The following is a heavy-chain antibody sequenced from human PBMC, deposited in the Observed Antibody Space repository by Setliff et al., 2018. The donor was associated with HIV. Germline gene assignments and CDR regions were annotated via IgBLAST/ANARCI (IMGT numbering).Heavy chain of an antibody. CDR3: ARGYSSSSSYYYGMDV. Sequence: GASVKVSCKASGYTFTNYGINWVRQAPGQGLEWMGWISVHNGNTNSAQNVPGRVTMTTDTSTSTAYMEVRSLRSDDTAVYYCARGYSSSSSYYYGMDVWGQGTTVTVSS. V-gene: IGHV1-18*01. CDR1: GYTFTNYG. D-gene: IGHD6-6*01. J-gene: IGHJ6*02. CDR2: ISVHNGNT.